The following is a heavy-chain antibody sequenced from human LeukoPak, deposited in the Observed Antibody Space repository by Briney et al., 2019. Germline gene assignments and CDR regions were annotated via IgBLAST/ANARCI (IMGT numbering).Heavy chain of an antibody. D-gene: IGHD3-16*01. CDR1: GFPFSVYW. CDR2: INIDGSNT. CDR3: VRSLGGAYDY. V-gene: IGHV3-74*01. J-gene: IGHJ4*02. Sequence: GGSLRLSCAASGFPFSVYWMDLVRQAPGKGLVWVSRINIDGSNTNYADSVKGRFTISRDNAKNTLYLQIDSLRAEYTAAYYCVRSLGGAYDYWGQGTLVTVSS.